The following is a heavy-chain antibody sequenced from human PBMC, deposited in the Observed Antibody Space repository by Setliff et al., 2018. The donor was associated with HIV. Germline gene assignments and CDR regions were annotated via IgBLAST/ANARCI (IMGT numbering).Heavy chain of an antibody. CDR3: ATAGEMATIGYSYYYMGV. V-gene: IGHV1-69*13. J-gene: IGHJ6*03. Sequence: SVKVSCKASGGTFSRNPISWVRQAPEQGLEWMGGITPIFGTTKYAQKFQGRVTITADESRTTAYLDLNSLRSEDTAVYYCATAGEMATIGYSYYYMGVWGKGTTVTVS. CDR2: ITPIFGTT. D-gene: IGHD3-10*01. CDR1: GGTFSRNP.